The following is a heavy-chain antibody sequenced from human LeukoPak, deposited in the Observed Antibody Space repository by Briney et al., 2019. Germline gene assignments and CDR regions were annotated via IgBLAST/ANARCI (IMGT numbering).Heavy chain of an antibody. CDR1: GFTFSSYA. Sequence: PGGSLRLSRAASGFTFSSYAMSWVRQAPGKGLEWVSGISISGGSTYYADSVKGRFTISRDNSKNTLYLQMNSLRAEDTAVYYCAKDRAERPTTDWCFDLWGRGTLVTVAS. V-gene: IGHV3-23*01. J-gene: IGHJ2*01. CDR3: AKDRAERPTTDWCFDL. CDR2: ISISGGST. D-gene: IGHD1-26*01.